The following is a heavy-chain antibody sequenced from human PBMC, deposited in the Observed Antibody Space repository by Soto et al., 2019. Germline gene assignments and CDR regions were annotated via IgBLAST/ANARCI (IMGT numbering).Heavy chain of an antibody. D-gene: IGHD1-1*01. J-gene: IGHJ4*02. Sequence: GGSLRLSCAATGFIFGSHGMHWVRQAPGKGLEWVAVIWYDGSNKYYGESVKGRFTISRDNSKNTLYLQMDSLRVEDTAVYYCMRWANNRAFDYWGQGTPVTVSS. CDR2: IWYDGSNK. CDR1: GFIFGSHG. V-gene: IGHV3-33*01. CDR3: MRWANNRAFDY.